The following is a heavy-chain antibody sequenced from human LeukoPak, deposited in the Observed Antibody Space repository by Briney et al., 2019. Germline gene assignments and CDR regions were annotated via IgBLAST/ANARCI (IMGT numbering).Heavy chain of an antibody. J-gene: IGHJ4*02. CDR3: ARDLETSSGWFNGLVGF. CDR1: GYTFTTYG. Sequence: ASVKVSCKASGYTFTTYGITWVRQAPGQGLEWMGWISGYNGNTYYAQKLQGRVTMTTDTSTSTAYMELRSLRSADTGVYYCARDLETSSGWFNGLVGFWGQGTLVTVSS. D-gene: IGHD6-19*01. V-gene: IGHV1-18*01. CDR2: ISGYNGNT.